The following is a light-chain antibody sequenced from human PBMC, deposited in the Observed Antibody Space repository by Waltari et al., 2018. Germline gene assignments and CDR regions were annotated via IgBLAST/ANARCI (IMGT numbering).Light chain of an antibody. CDR1: QTITGSW. J-gene: IGKJ4*01. CDR3: QQYDGSSVT. CDR2: GAS. V-gene: IGKV3-20*01. Sequence: IALTQSPGTLSLSPGERATLSCRASQTITGSWLTWYQRKPGQAPRLLIHGASIRATGIPVRFSGSGSGTDFTLTISRLEPEDFAVYYCQQYDGSSVTFGGGTKVEVK.